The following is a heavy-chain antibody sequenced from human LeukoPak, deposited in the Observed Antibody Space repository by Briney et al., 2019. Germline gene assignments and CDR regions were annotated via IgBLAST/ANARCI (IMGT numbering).Heavy chain of an antibody. CDR2: ISHDGSIK. D-gene: IGHD3-10*02. J-gene: IGHJ6*02. CDR1: GFTFSSYG. V-gene: IGHV3-30*18. Sequence: PGESLRLSCAASGFTFSSYGMHWVRQAPGQGLEWVAVISHDGSIKYYADSVKGRFTISRDNSKNTLYLQMNSLRAEDTAVYYCAKDREPDVYDPGYRFWNDVMDVWGQGTTVTASS. CDR3: AKDREPDVYDPGYRFWNDVMDV.